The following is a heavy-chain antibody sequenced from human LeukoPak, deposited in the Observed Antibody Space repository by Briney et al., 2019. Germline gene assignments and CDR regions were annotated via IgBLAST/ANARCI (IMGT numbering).Heavy chain of an antibody. D-gene: IGHD4-23*01. CDR3: ARDGDYGGHVDY. J-gene: IGHJ4*02. V-gene: IGHV3-30*03. CDR2: ISDDGRRK. Sequence: GGSLRLSCAASGFTFSRSGMHWVRQAPGKGLEWAAFISDDGRRKYYADSVKGRFTISRDNSKNTLYLQMNSLRAEDTAVYYCARDGDYGGHVDYWGQGTLVTVSS. CDR1: GFTFSRSG.